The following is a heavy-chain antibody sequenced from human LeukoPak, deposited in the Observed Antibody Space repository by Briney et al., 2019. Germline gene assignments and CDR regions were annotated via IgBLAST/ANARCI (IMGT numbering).Heavy chain of an antibody. Sequence: GGSLRLSCAASGFTFSGYGMRWVRQAPGKGLEWVAFIRYDGSNKYYADSVRGRFTISRDNSKNTLYLQMNSLRAEDTAVYSCAKGRPRSGYSHFDYWGQGTLVTVSS. D-gene: IGHD3-22*01. J-gene: IGHJ4*02. V-gene: IGHV3-30*02. CDR2: IRYDGSNK. CDR1: GFTFSGYG. CDR3: AKGRPRSGYSHFDY.